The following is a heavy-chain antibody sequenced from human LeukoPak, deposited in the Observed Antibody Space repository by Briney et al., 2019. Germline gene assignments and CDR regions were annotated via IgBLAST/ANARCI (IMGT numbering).Heavy chain of an antibody. CDR3: ARESSITGTTRWFDP. CDR2: IYTSGST. V-gene: IGHV4-4*07. CDR1: GGSISSYY. D-gene: IGHD1-7*01. Sequence: ASETLSLTCTVSGGSISSYYWSWIRQPAGKGLEWIGRIYTSGSTNYNPFLKSRVTMSVDTSKNQFSLKLSSVTAADTAVYYCARESSITGTTRWFDPWGQGTLVTVSS. J-gene: IGHJ5*02.